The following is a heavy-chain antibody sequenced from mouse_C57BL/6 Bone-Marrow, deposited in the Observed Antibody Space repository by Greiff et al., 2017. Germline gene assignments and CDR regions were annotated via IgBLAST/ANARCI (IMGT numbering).Heavy chain of an antibody. D-gene: IGHD1-1*01. CDR2: FYPGSGSI. V-gene: IGHV1-62-2*01. CDR3: ARHEDPLYYYGSSLDY. CDR1: GYTFTEYT. J-gene: IGHJ2*01. Sequence: QVQLKESGAELVKPGASVKLSCKASGYTFTEYTIHWVKQRSGQGLEWIGWFYPGSGSIKYNEKFKDKATLTADKSSSTVYMELSRLTSEDSAVYFCARHEDPLYYYGSSLDYWGQGTTLTVSS.